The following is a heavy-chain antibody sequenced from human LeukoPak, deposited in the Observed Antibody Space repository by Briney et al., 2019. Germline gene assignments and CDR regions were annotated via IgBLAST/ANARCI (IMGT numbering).Heavy chain of an antibody. CDR3: ARDGSGSTLNYYDSSGPDY. D-gene: IGHD3-22*01. V-gene: IGHV1-2*02. Sequence: ASVKVSCKASGYTFTGYYMHWVRQAPGQGLEWMGWINPNSGGTNYAQKFQGRVTMTRDTSISTAYMELSRPRSDDTAVYYCARDGSGSTLNYYDSSGPDYWGQGTLVTVSS. CDR2: INPNSGGT. J-gene: IGHJ4*02. CDR1: GYTFTGYY.